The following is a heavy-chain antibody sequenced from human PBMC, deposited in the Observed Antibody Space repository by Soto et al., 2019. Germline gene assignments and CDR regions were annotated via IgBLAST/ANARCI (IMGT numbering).Heavy chain of an antibody. J-gene: IGHJ4*02. CDR3: ARHRLRPKFDY. CDR1: GGSFSGYY. V-gene: IGHV4-34*01. D-gene: IGHD4-17*01. Sequence: TETLSLTCAVYGGSFSGYYWSWIRQPPGKGLEWIGEINHSGSTNYNPSLKSRVTISVDTSKNQFSLKLSSVTAADTAVYYCARHRLRPKFDYWGQGTLVTVSS. CDR2: INHSGST.